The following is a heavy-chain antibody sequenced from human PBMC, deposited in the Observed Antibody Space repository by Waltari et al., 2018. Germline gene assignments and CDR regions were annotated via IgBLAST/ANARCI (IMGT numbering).Heavy chain of an antibody. CDR2: LQNTEGT. CDR1: DYFLSNDH. D-gene: IGHD3-22*01. CDR3: ARLPTKYFDSLGWGFFDQ. V-gene: IGHV4-59*08. Sequence: HVQLQESGPGLVKRSETLSLTCNVSDYFLSNDHSTRIRQSSAKGLELISYLQNTEGTKCTPSVDSRVTVSAVTSKNQFFPRLTSVTAADTAVYYCARLPTKYFDSLGWGFFDQWGQGILVTFSS. J-gene: IGHJ4*02.